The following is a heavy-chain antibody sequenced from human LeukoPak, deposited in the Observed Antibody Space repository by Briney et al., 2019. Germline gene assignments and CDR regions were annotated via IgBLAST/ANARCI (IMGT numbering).Heavy chain of an antibody. CDR2: IKSKTDGGTT. CDR3: TAQYDYVWGSYRPWPY. J-gene: IGHJ4*02. V-gene: IGHV3-15*01. Sequence: VRQAXXXXXXXXXRIKSKTDGGTTDYAAPVKGRFTISRDDSKNTLFLQMNSLKTEDTAVYYCTAQYDYVWGSYRPWPYWGQGTLVTVSS. D-gene: IGHD3-16*02.